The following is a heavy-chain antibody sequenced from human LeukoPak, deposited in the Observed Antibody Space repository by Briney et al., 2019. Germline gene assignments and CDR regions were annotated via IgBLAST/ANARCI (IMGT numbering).Heavy chain of an antibody. Sequence: SETLSLTCTVSGGSISSYYWSWVRHPPGKGLEWIGYIYTSGSTNYNPSLKSRVTMSVDTSKNQFSLKLSSVTAADTAVYYCGYCSSTSCYEDYWGQGTLVTVSS. CDR2: IYTSGST. CDR1: GGSISSYY. V-gene: IGHV4-4*09. J-gene: IGHJ4*02. D-gene: IGHD2-2*01. CDR3: GYCSSTSCYEDY.